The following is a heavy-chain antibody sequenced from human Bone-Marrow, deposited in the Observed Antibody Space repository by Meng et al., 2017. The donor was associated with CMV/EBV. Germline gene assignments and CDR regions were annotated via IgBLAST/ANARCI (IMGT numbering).Heavy chain of an antibody. D-gene: IGHD3-3*01. Sequence: SVKVSCKASGGTFSSYANSWVRQAPGQGLEWMGGIIPIFGTANYAQKFQGRVTITTDESTSTAYMELSSLRSEDTAVYSCARGTIFGVVIGCGMDVWGQGTTVTVSS. V-gene: IGHV1-69*05. J-gene: IGHJ6*02. CDR2: IIPIFGTA. CDR1: GGTFSSYA. CDR3: ARGTIFGVVIGCGMDV.